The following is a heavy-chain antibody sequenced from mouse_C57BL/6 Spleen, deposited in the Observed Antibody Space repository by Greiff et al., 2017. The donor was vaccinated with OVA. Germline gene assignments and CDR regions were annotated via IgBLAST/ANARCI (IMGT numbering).Heavy chain of an antibody. Sequence: DVQLVESGGDLVKPGGSLKLSCAASGFTFSSYGMSWVRQTPDKRLEWVATISSGGSYTYYPDSVKGRFTISRDNAKNTLYLQMSSLKSEDTAMYYCASHYYGSSLYYYAMDYWGQGTSVTVSS. J-gene: IGHJ4*01. CDR2: ISSGGSYT. CDR3: ASHYYGSSLYYYAMDY. V-gene: IGHV5-6*01. CDR1: GFTFSSYG. D-gene: IGHD1-1*01.